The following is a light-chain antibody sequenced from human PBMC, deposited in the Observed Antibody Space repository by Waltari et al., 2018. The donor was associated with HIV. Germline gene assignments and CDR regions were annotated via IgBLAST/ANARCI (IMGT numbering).Light chain of an antibody. J-gene: IGKJ1*01. V-gene: IGKV3-20*01. CDR3: QQYSRSPST. CDR1: QSVTSNY. Sequence: EIVLTQSPDTLSLSPGERATLSCRVSQSVTSNYLAWYQQKPGQAPRLLIYDTSSRATGFPDRFSGSGSGTDFTLTISGLEPEDFAVYYCQQYSRSPSTFGQGTKVEIK. CDR2: DTS.